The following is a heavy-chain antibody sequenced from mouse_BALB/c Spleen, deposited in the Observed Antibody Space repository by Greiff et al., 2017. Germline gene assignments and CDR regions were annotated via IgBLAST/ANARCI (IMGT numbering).Heavy chain of an antibody. CDR2: ILPGSGST. Sequence: QVQLQQSGAELMKPGASVKISCKATGYTFSSYWLEWVKQRPGHGLEWIGEILPGSGSTNYNEKFKGKATFTADTSSNTAYMQLSSLTSEDSAVYYCTRKGTTAPFAYWGQGTLVTVSA. V-gene: IGHV1-9*01. J-gene: IGHJ3*01. CDR1: GYTFSSYW. D-gene: IGHD1-2*01. CDR3: TRKGTTAPFAY.